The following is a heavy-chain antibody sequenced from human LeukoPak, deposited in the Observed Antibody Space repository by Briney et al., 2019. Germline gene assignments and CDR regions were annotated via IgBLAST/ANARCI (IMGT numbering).Heavy chain of an antibody. CDR1: AFIFSGHW. CDR2: IKEDGSER. D-gene: IGHD3-16*02. Sequence: GGSLRLSCEGSAFIFSGHWMNWVRQTPGKGLEWVASIKEDGSERQYVDSVKGRFSISRDNTKGSLFLQLNSLRAEDTAVYYCARVMGDYVWGSYRQSPEYYFDYWGQGTLVTVSS. V-gene: IGHV3-7*03. CDR3: ARVMGDYVWGSYRQSPEYYFDY. J-gene: IGHJ4*02.